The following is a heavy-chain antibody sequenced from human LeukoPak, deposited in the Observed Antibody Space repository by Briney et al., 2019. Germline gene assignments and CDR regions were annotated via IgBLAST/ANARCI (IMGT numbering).Heavy chain of an antibody. J-gene: IGHJ6*02. CDR2: IYYSGST. Sequence: SETLSLTCTVSGGSISSYYWSWIRQPPGKGLEWIGYIYYSGSTNCNPSLKSRVTISVDTSKNQFSLKLSSVTAADTAVYYCARHGISPLMDVWGQGTTVTVSS. CDR3: ARHGISPLMDV. CDR1: GGSISSYY. V-gene: IGHV4-59*08.